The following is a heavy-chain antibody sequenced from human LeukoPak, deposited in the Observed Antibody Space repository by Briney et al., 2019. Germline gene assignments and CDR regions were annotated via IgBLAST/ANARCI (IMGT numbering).Heavy chain of an antibody. Sequence: KPGGCLRLSCAASGFTFSNAWKSWVRAAPGKGLEWVGRIKSKTDGGTTDYAAPVKGRFTISRDDSKNTLYLQMNSLKTEDTAVYYCTTDYYDSSGYYDADWGQGTLVTVSS. CDR1: GFTFSNAW. D-gene: IGHD3-22*01. CDR3: TTDYYDSSGYYDAD. CDR2: IKSKTDGGTT. J-gene: IGHJ4*02. V-gene: IGHV3-15*01.